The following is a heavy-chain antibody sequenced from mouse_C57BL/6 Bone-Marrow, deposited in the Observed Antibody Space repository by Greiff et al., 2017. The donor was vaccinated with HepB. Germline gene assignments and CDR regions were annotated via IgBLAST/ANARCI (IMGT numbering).Heavy chain of an antibody. D-gene: IGHD3-1*01. CDR1: GFSLTSYG. CDR2: IWRGGST. Sequence: VMLVESGPGLVQPSQSLSITCTVSGFSLTSYGVHWVRQSPGKGLEWLGVIWRGGSTDYNAAFMSRLSITKDNSKSQVFFKMNSLQADDTAIYYCAKKGLYYYAMDYWGQGTSVTVSS. V-gene: IGHV2-5*01. CDR3: AKKGLYYYAMDY. J-gene: IGHJ4*01.